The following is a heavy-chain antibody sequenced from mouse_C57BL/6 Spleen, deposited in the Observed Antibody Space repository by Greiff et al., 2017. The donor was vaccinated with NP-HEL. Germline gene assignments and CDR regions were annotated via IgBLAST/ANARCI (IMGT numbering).Heavy chain of an antibody. V-gene: IGHV1-69*01. Sequence: QLQQPGAELVMPGASVKLSCKASGYTFTSYWMHWVKQRPGQGLEWIGEIDPSDSYTNYNQKFKGKSTLTVDKSSSTAYMQLSSLTSEDSAVYYCARYSNGFFDYWGQGTTLTVSS. J-gene: IGHJ2*01. CDR2: IDPSDSYT. D-gene: IGHD2-5*01. CDR1: GYTFTSYW. CDR3: ARYSNGFFDY.